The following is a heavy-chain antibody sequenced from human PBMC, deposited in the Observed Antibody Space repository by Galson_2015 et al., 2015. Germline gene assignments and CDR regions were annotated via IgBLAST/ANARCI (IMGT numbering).Heavy chain of an antibody. V-gene: IGHV3-30*01. CDR1: GFTVGRCG. CDR2: ITNDGSSK. Sequence: SLRISGEASGFTVGRCGMHWVRQAPGQGLVWVAVITNDGSSKYYGDSVKGRFPISRDTSKNTRYLQMNSLRAEYTAVYYCAKYLSGGCSFDYWGQGALVTVSS. D-gene: IGHD2-15*01. CDR3: AKYLSGGCSFDY. J-gene: IGHJ4*02.